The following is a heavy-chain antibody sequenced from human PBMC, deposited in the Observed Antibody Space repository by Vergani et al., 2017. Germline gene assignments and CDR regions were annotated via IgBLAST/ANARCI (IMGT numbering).Heavy chain of an antibody. J-gene: IGHJ4*02. CDR3: AKDSQVVQLLLYPHFDY. V-gene: IGHV3-7*03. CDR2: IKQDGSEK. Sequence: EVQLVESGGGLVQPGGSLRLSCAASGFTFSSYWMSWVRQAPGKGLEWVANIKQDGSEKYYVDSVKGRFTISRDNAKNSLYLQMNSLRAEDTAVYYCAKDSQVVQLLLYPHFDYWGQGTLVTVSS. CDR1: GFTFSSYW. D-gene: IGHD2-2*02.